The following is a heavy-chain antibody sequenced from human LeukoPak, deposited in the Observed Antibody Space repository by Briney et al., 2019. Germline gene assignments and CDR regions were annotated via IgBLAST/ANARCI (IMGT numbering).Heavy chain of an antibody. Sequence: SETLSLTCPVSGASISRGSYYWSWIRQPAGKGLEGMGGIYTSGSTNYNPSLKSRVTISVDTSKNKFSLKQSSVTAADTAVYYCARDPVDYDFWSGHFDYWGQGTLVTVSS. CDR2: IYTSGST. CDR1: GASISRGSYY. CDR3: ARDPVDYDFWSGHFDY. J-gene: IGHJ4*02. D-gene: IGHD3-3*01. V-gene: IGHV4-61*02.